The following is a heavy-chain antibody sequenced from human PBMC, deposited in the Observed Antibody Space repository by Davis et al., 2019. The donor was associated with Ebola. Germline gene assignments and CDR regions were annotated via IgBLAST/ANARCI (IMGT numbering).Heavy chain of an antibody. J-gene: IGHJ4*02. CDR2: IYYTGTT. V-gene: IGHV4-59*08. D-gene: IGHD4-23*01. CDR1: GASIRSHY. Sequence: SETLSLTCTVSGASIRSHYWSWIRQSPGKGLEWIGYIYYTGTTNFNPFLKSRVTLSVHTSANKFSLKLSSVTAADTAVYYCARQESQLHRYYFDSWGQGTLVTVSS. CDR3: ARQESQLHRYYFDS.